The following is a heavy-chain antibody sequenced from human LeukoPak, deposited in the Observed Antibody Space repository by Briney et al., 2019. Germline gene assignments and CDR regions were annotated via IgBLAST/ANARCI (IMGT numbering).Heavy chain of an antibody. CDR1: GFTFSNYA. V-gene: IGHV3-64*01. CDR3: AREPTTCGSGSSFDY. Sequence: GGSLRLSCAASGFTFSNYAMHWVRQAPGKGLEYVSAISSNGGRTYYANSVKGRFTISRDNSKNTLFLQMGSLRAEDMAVYYCAREPTTCGSGSSFDYWGQGTLVTVSS. J-gene: IGHJ4*02. CDR2: ISSNGGRT. D-gene: IGHD3-10*01.